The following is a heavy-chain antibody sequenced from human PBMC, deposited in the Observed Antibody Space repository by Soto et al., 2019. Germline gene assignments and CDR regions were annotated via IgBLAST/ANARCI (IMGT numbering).Heavy chain of an antibody. D-gene: IGHD6-19*01. V-gene: IGHV1-58*01. CDR3: AVGYSSGWYYYYGMDV. CDR1: GFTFTSSA. Sequence: SVKVSCKASGFTFTSSAVPWVRQARGQRLEWIGWIVVGSGNTNYAQKFQERVTITRDMSTSTAYMELSSLRSEDTAVYYCAVGYSSGWYYYYGMDVWGQGTTVTVSS. J-gene: IGHJ6*02. CDR2: IVVGSGNT.